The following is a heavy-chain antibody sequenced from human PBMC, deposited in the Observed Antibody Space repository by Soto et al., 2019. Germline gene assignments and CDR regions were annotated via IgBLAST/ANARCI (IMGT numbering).Heavy chain of an antibody. CDR1: GFSLSTSGVG. Sequence: QITLKESGPTLVKHTQTLTLTCTFSGFSLSTSGVGAGWIRQPPGKALEWLALIYWDDDKRYSPSLKSRLTITKDTSKNQVVLTMTNMDPVDTATYYCAHRDTAMVWNWFDPWGQGTLVTVSS. CDR3: AHRDTAMVWNWFDP. CDR2: IYWDDDK. J-gene: IGHJ5*02. D-gene: IGHD5-18*01. V-gene: IGHV2-5*02.